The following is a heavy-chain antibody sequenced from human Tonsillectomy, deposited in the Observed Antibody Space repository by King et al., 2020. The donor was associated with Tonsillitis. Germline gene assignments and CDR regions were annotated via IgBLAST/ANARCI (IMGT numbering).Heavy chain of an antibody. J-gene: IGHJ6*02. CDR1: GFTFSSYS. CDR3: ASHLIAEAGTGANYYYYGMDV. D-gene: IGHD6-13*01. Sequence: VQLVESGGGLVQPGGSLRLSCVASGFTFSSYSMNWVRQAPGKGLEWVSYISGSSSTIYYADSVKGRFTISRDNAKNSLYLQMNSLRAEDTAVYYCASHLIAEAGTGANYYYYGMDVWGQGTTVTVSS. CDR2: ISGSSSTI. V-gene: IGHV3-48*04.